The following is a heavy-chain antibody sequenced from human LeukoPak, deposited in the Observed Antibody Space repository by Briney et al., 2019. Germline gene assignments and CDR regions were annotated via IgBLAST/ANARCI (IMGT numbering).Heavy chain of an antibody. V-gene: IGHV3-23*01. CDR3: AKVEDIVVVPAAMSGTF. J-gene: IGHJ4*02. CDR1: GFTFSSYA. Sequence: GGSLRLSRAASGFTFSSYAMSWVRQAPGKGLEWVSAISGSGGSTYYADSVKGRFTISRDNSKNTLYLQMNSLRAEDTAVYYCAKVEDIVVVPAAMSGTFWGQGTLVTVSS. D-gene: IGHD2-2*01. CDR2: ISGSGGST.